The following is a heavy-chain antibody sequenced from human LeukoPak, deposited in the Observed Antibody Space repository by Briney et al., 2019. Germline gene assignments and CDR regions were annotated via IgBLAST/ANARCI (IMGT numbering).Heavy chain of an antibody. CDR2: IYPGDSDT. CDR3: ATSNDYGETVFDY. Sequence: GASVKVSCKASGYSFINHVIHWVRQMPGKGLEWMGIIYPGDSDTRYSPSFQGQVTISADKSISTAYLQWSSLKASDTAMYYCATSNDYGETVFDYWGQGTLVTVSS. D-gene: IGHD4-17*01. CDR1: GYSFINHV. J-gene: IGHJ4*02. V-gene: IGHV5-51*01.